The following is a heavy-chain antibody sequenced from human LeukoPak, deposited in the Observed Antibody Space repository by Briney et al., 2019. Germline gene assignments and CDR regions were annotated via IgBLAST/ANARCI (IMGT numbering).Heavy chain of an antibody. CDR1: GFTFSSSA. V-gene: IGHV3-23*01. CDR3: AKELNSGSSGYFDY. CDR2: ISNNGGYT. Sequence: GGSLRLSCAASGFTFSSSAMSWVRQAPGKGLEWVSAISNNGGYTYYADSVQGRFTISRDNSKNTVYLHMNSLRAEDTALYYCAKELNSGSSGYFDYWGQGTLVTVSS. J-gene: IGHJ4*02. D-gene: IGHD1-26*01.